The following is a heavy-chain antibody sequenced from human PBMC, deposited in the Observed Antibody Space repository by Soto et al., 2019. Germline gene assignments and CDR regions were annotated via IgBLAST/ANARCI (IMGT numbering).Heavy chain of an antibody. J-gene: IGHJ5*02. D-gene: IGHD2-2*01. CDR3: ARGNVVPAAMCPWFDP. V-gene: IGHV3-11*01. Sequence: PGGSLRLSCAASGFTFSDYYMSWIRQAPGKGLEWVSYISSSGSTIYYADSVKGRFTISRDNAKNSLYLQMNSLRAEDTAVYYCARGNVVPAAMCPWFDPWGQGTLVTVSS. CDR2: ISSSGSTI. CDR1: GFTFSDYY.